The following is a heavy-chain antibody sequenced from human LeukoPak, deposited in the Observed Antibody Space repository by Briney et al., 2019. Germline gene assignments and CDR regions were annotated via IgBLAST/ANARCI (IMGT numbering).Heavy chain of an antibody. CDR2: IIPIFGTA. CDR1: GGTFSSCA. J-gene: IGHJ4*02. Sequence: GSSVNVSFKSSGGTFSSCAYNWVRHAHAQGLELVGGIIPIFGTANYAQKFQGRVTITANKSTSTAYMELSSLRSEDTAVYYCARGLGSSSLSLCDYWGQGTLVTVSS. CDR3: ARGLGSSSLSLCDY. D-gene: IGHD6-6*01. V-gene: IGHV1-69*06.